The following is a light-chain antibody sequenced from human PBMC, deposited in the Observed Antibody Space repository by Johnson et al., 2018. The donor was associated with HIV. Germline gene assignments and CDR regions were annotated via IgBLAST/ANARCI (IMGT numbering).Light chain of an antibody. V-gene: IGLV1-51*01. CDR1: SSNIGNNY. CDR3: GTWDNGLITYV. Sequence: QSVLTQPPSVSAAPGQKVTISCSGSSSNIGNNYVSWYQQLPGTAPKLLIYDNNERPSGIPDRFSGSKPGTSATMGITGLQTGDEADYYCGTWDNGLITYVFGTGTKVTVL. CDR2: DNN. J-gene: IGLJ1*01.